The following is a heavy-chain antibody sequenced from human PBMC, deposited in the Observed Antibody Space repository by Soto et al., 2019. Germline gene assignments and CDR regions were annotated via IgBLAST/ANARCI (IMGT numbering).Heavy chain of an antibody. D-gene: IGHD3-10*01. CDR1: GGSISSSSYY. V-gene: IGHV4-39*01. CDR2: IYYSGST. Sequence: SETLSLTCTVSGGSISSSSYYWGWIRQPPGKGLEWIGSIYYSGSTYYNPSLKSRVTISVDTSKNQFSLKLSSVTAADTAVYYCARQGGVRGVRTPGGMDVWDQGTTVTVSS. CDR3: ARQGGVRGVRTPGGMDV. J-gene: IGHJ6*02.